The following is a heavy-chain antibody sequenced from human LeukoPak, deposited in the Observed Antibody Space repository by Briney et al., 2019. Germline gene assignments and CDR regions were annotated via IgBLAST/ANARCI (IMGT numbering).Heavy chain of an antibody. CDR2: ITASGGST. CDR1: GFTFRSYA. J-gene: IGHJ5*02. CDR3: AKDREPAAVGWFDP. D-gene: IGHD6-13*01. Sequence: GGSLRLSCAASGFTFRSYAITWVRQAPGKGLEWVSGITASGGSTYYADSVKGRFTISRDNSKDTLYLQMNSLRVEDTAIYYCAKDREPAAVGWFDPWGQGTLVTVSS. V-gene: IGHV3-23*01.